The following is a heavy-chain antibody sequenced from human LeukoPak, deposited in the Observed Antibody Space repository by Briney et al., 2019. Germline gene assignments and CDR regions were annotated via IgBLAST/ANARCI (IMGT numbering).Heavy chain of an antibody. D-gene: IGHD6-6*01. Sequence: SETLPLTCTVSGGSITSYYWTYIRQPAGKGLEWIGRIHTSGSTNYNPSLKSRVTMSIDTSKNHFSLNLSSVTAADTAMYYCAREFSGTSIAARVFDSWGQGTLVTVSS. CDR2: IHTSGST. V-gene: IGHV4-4*07. J-gene: IGHJ4*02. CDR1: GGSITSYY. CDR3: AREFSGTSIAARVFDS.